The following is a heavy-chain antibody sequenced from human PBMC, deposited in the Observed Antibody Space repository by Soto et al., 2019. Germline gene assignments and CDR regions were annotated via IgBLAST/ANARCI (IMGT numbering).Heavy chain of an antibody. Sequence: SETLSLTCTVSGGSLSSYYLSWTRQPAGKGLEWIGRIYTSGSTNYNPSLKSRVTMSVDTSKNQFSLKLSSVTAADTAVYYCARVLARWGGYPSDAFDIWGQGTMVTVSS. J-gene: IGHJ3*02. CDR3: ARVLARWGGYPSDAFDI. V-gene: IGHV4-4*07. CDR2: IYTSGST. D-gene: IGHD3-3*01. CDR1: GGSLSSYY.